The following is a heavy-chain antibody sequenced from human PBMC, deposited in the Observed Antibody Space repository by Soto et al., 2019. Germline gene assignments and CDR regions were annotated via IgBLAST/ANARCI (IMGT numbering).Heavy chain of an antibody. D-gene: IGHD6-6*01. CDR2: INAGNGNT. CDR1: GYTFTSYA. CDR3: ARFQLKAARPSQFDY. J-gene: IGHJ4*02. V-gene: IGHV1-3*01. Sequence: GASVKVSCEASGYTFTSYAMHWVRQAPGQRLEWMGWINAGNGNTKYSQKFQGRVTITRDTSASTAYMELSSLRSEDTAVYYCARFQLKAARPSQFDYWGQGTLVTSPQ.